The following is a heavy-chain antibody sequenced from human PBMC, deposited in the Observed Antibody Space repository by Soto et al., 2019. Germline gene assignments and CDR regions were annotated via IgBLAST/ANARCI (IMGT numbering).Heavy chain of an antibody. V-gene: IGHV1-69*02. CDR2: IIPILGIA. Sequence: QVQLVQSGAEVKKPGSSVKVSCKASGGTFSSYTISWVRQAPGQGLEWMGRIIPILGIANYAQKFQGRVTITADKSTSTAYMELSSLRSEDTAVYYCARGSTYYYDSSGYYYLDYWGQGTLVTVSS. D-gene: IGHD3-22*01. J-gene: IGHJ4*02. CDR1: GGTFSSYT. CDR3: ARGSTYYYDSSGYYYLDY.